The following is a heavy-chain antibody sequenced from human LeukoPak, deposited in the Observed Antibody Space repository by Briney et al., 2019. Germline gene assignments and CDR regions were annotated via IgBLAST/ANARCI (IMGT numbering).Heavy chain of an antibody. CDR2: IIPIFGTA. Sequence: SVKVSCKASGGTFSSYAISGVRQAPAQELEGMGGIIPIFGTANYAQKFQGRVTITADESTSTAYMELRSMRSEDTAVYYCARGLVGATGDYWGQGTLVTVSS. V-gene: IGHV1-69*01. CDR3: ARGLVGATGDY. J-gene: IGHJ4*02. D-gene: IGHD1-26*01. CDR1: GGTFSSYA.